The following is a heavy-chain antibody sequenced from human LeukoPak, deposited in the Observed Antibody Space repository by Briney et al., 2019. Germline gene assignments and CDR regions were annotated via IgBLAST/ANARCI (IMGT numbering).Heavy chain of an antibody. CDR3: ARAHMTTVTLGDY. Sequence: ASVKVFCKASGYTFTGYYVHWVRQAPGQGLEWMAWINPNSGVTNYAQKFQGRVTLTRDTPISTVYMEVSGLTSDDTAVYYCARAHMTTVTLGDYWGQGTLVTVSS. CDR2: INPNSGVT. CDR1: GYTFTGYY. D-gene: IGHD4-17*01. V-gene: IGHV1-2*02. J-gene: IGHJ4*02.